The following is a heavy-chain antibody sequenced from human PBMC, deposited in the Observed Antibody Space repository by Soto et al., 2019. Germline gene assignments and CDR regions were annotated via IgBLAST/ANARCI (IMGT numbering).Heavy chain of an antibody. CDR1: GFTFSSYA. Sequence: GGSLRLSCSASGFTFSSYAMHWVRQAPGKGLEYVSAISSNGGSTYYADSVKGRFTISRDNSKNTLYLQMSSLRAEDTAVYYCVKENPLDYYDSSGYYLNWGQGTLVTVSS. J-gene: IGHJ4*02. CDR3: VKENPLDYYDSSGYYLN. V-gene: IGHV3-64D*06. CDR2: ISSNGGST. D-gene: IGHD3-22*01.